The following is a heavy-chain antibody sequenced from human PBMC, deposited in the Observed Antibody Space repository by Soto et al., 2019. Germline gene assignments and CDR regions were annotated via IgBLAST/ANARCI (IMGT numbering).Heavy chain of an antibody. D-gene: IGHD2-15*01. V-gene: IGHV3-30*03. J-gene: IGHJ5*02. Sequence: GGPLRLSCAASGVSFNSYDMHWVRQAPGKGPEWVAIISYDGSNTYYSDSVRGRFTISRDNSKDTLYLQMHSLRSEDTAIYYYARISRYCSGGDCHAWGQGTQVTVSS. CDR3: ARISRYCSGGDCHA. CDR1: GVSFNSYD. CDR2: ISYDGSNT.